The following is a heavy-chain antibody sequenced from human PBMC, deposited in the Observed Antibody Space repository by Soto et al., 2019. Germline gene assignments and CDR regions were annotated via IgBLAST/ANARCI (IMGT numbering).Heavy chain of an antibody. J-gene: IGHJ4*02. CDR3: ARHYSSSPVDY. V-gene: IGHV5-51*01. D-gene: IGHD6-13*01. CDR1: GYSFTSYW. CDR2: IYPGDSDT. Sequence: GESLKISDKGSGYSFTSYWIGWVPQMPGKGLEWMGIIYPGDSDTRYSPSFQGQVTISVAKSISTAYLQWSSLKASDTAMYYCARHYSSSPVDYWGQGTLVTVSS.